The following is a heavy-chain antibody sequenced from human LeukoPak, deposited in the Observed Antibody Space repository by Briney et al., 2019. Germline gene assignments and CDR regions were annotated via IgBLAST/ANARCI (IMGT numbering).Heavy chain of an antibody. CDR2: INPNTDNR. CDR1: GYTFTSYC. Sequence: ASVKVSCKASGYTFTSYCIHWVRQAPGQGLEWMGIINPNTDNRDYAQKFQGRVTMTRDTSTSTVYMDLSSLRSEDTAVYFCARDFTSGSGTYPSYFFDHWGQGTLVTVSS. V-gene: IGHV1-46*01. CDR3: ARDFTSGSGTYPSYFFDH. D-gene: IGHD3-10*01. J-gene: IGHJ4*02.